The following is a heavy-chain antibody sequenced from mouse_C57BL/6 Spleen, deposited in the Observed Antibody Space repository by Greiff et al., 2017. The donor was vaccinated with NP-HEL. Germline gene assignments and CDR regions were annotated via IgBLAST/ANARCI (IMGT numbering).Heavy chain of an antibody. CDR1: GFNIKDYY. J-gene: IGHJ3*01. V-gene: IGHV14-2*01. CDR3: ARGRDLPEGFAY. D-gene: IGHD2-1*01. Sequence: VHVKQSGAELVKPGASVKLSCTASGFNIKDYYMHWVKQRTEQGLEWIGRIDPEDGETKYAPKFQGKATITADTSSNTAYLQLSSLTSEDTAVYYCARGRDLPEGFAYWGQGTLVTVSA. CDR2: IDPEDGET.